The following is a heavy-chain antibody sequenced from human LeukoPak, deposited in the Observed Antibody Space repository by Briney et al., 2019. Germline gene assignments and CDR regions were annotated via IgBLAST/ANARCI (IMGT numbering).Heavy chain of an antibody. V-gene: IGHV1-2*06. D-gene: IGHD3-16*02. Sequence: GESLKISCKGSGYSFTSYWIGWVRQAPGQGLEWMGRINPNSGGTNYAQKFQGRVTMTRDTSISTAYVELSRLRSDDTAVYYCAQSIMITFGGVIVIRYFQHWGQGTLVTVSS. CDR3: AQSIMITFGGVIVIRYFQH. J-gene: IGHJ1*01. CDR2: INPNSGGT. CDR1: GYSFTSYW.